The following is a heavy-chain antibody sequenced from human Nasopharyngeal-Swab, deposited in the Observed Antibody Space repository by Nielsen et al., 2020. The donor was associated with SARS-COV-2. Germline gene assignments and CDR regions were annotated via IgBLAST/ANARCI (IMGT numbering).Heavy chain of an antibody. CDR1: GFTFDDYA. CDR3: AKDTSSSWYVGWFDP. Sequence: GGSLRLSCAASGFTFDDYAMHWVRQAPGKGLEWVSGTSWNSGSIGYADSVKGRFTISRDNAKNSLYLQMNSLRAEDTALYYCAKDTSSSWYVGWFDPWGQGTLVTVSS. V-gene: IGHV3-9*01. D-gene: IGHD6-13*01. J-gene: IGHJ5*02. CDR2: TSWNSGSI.